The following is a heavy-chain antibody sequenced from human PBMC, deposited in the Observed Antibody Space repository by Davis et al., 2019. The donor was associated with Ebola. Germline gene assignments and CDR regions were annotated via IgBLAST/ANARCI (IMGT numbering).Heavy chain of an antibody. CDR3: AREAAVISSMSDLDI. V-gene: IGHV3-23*01. J-gene: IGHJ3*02. D-gene: IGHD2-2*01. CDR2: ISGSGATT. CDR1: GFTFSNYA. Sequence: PGGSLRLSCAASGFTFSNYAMSWVRQAPGKGLEWVSGISGSGATTYYADSVKGRVTISRDNSKNTLYLQINRLTAEDTAVYYCAREAAVISSMSDLDIWGQGTMVTVSS.